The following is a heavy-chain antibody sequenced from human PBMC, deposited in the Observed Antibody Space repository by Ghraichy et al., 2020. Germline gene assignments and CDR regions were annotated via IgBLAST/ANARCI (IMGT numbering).Heavy chain of an antibody. CDR2: ILYDGSNK. J-gene: IGHJ4*02. CDR1: GFIFNNYG. D-gene: IGHD6-13*01. V-gene: IGHV3-30*18. Sequence: GGSLRLSCAVSGFIFNNYGFHWVRQAPGKGLEWVAAILYDGSNKYYADSVKGRFTVSRDNSKNTLYLQMNSLRVEDTAVYYCVKDKAGGGNYFDHWGQGTLVTVSS. CDR3: VKDKAGGGNYFDH.